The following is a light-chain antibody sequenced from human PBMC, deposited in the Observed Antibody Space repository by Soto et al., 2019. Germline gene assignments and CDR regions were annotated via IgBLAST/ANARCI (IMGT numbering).Light chain of an antibody. J-gene: IGKJ2*01. CDR1: QDISNY. V-gene: IGKV1-33*01. Sequence: DIQMTQSPSSLSASVGDRVTIPCQASQDISNYLNWYQQKPGKAPKLVIYGVSNLETGVPPRFSGSGSGTDFTLTISSLQPEDIATYYCQHHTSLPYTFGQGTKLEL. CDR3: QHHTSLPYT. CDR2: GVS.